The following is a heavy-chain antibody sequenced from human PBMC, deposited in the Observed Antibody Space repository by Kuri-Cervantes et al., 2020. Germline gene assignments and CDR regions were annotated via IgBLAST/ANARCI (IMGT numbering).Heavy chain of an antibody. CDR2: INPSGGST. D-gene: IGHD3-9*01. CDR3: ARAALRYFPLPY. CDR1: GYTFTSYH. V-gene: IGHV1-46*01. J-gene: IGHJ4*02. Sequence: ASVKVSCQASGYTFTSYHMHWVRQAPGQGLEWMGIINPSGGSTSYAQKFQGRVTISRDTSARTAYMELSSLRSENTAVYYCARAALRYFPLPYWGQGTLVTVSS.